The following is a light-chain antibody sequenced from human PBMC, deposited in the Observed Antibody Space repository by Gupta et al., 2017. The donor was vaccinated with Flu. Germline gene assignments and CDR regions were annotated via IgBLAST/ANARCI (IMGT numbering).Light chain of an antibody. J-gene: IGKJ2*01. Sequence: VTPGEPASISCRSSQSLLHSNGYNYLDWYLQKPGQSPQLLIYLGSNRASGVPDRFSGSGSGTDFTLKISRVEAEDVGVYYCRQGLQTPYTFGQGTKVEFK. CDR3: RQGLQTPYT. CDR2: LGS. CDR1: QSLLHSNGYNY. V-gene: IGKV2-28*01.